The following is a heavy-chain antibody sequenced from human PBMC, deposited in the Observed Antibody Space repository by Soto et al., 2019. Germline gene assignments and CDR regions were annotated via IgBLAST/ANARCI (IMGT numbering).Heavy chain of an antibody. CDR1: GLSFSSYW. J-gene: IGHJ4*02. CDR2: ISGSGGNT. CDR3: AKGADGIEAVADIAFDY. V-gene: IGHV3-23*01. Sequence: GGSLRLSCVVSGLSFSSYWMTWVRQAPGKGLEWVSDISGSGGNTYYADSVKGRFTISRDNSKNTLYLQMNSLRAEDTAVYYCAKGADGIEAVADIAFDYWGQGTLVTVSS. D-gene: IGHD6-19*01.